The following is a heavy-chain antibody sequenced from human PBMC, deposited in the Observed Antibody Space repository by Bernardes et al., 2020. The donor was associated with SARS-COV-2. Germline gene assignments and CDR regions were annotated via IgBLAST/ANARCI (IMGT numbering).Heavy chain of an antibody. CDR2: INPNSGAA. D-gene: IGHD2-8*01. Sequence: ASVKVSCKASGYTFTDYYMHWVRQAPGQGLEWMGWINPNSGAADYAQKFQGRVTMTRDTSISTAYMELSRLRSDDTAVYYCARGAAEVLLASDYWGQGTLVTVSS. V-gene: IGHV1-2*02. CDR1: GYTFTDYY. J-gene: IGHJ4*02. CDR3: ARGAAEVLLASDY.